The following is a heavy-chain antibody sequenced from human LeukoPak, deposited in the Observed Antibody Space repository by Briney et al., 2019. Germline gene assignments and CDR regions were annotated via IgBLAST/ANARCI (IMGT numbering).Heavy chain of an antibody. CDR1: GFTFSNAW. J-gene: IGHJ4*02. Sequence: PGGSLRLSRAASGFTFSNAWMSWVRQAPGKGLEWVGRIKSKTDGGTTDYAAPVKGRFTISRDDSKNTLYLQMNSLKTEDTAVYYCTTGGYIGYDNDCWGQGTLVTVSS. CDR2: IKSKTDGGTT. D-gene: IGHD5-12*01. CDR3: TTGGYIGYDNDC. V-gene: IGHV3-15*01.